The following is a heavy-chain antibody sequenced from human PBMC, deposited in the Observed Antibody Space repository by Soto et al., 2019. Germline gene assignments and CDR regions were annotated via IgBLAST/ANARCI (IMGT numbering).Heavy chain of an antibody. Sequence: ASVKVSCKVSGYTLTELSMHWVRQAPGKGLEWMGGFDPEDGETIYAQKFQGRVTMTEDTSTDTAYMELSSLRSEDTAVYYCGTDRMVPPDNFYYDSSGYVQGYWGQGTLVTVSS. CDR1: GYTLTELS. CDR2: FDPEDGET. J-gene: IGHJ4*02. D-gene: IGHD3-22*01. CDR3: GTDRMVPPDNFYYDSSGYVQGY. V-gene: IGHV1-24*01.